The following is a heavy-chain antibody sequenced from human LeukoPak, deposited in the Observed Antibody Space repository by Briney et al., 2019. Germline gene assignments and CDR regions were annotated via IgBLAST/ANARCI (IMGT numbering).Heavy chain of an antibody. V-gene: IGHV3-48*04. CDR2: VGTSGDMT. D-gene: IGHD1-26*01. J-gene: IGHJ4*02. CDR3: ARDSGVGGTFDY. CDR1: GFTFRTSA. Sequence: GGSLRLSCATSGFTFRTSAFSWVRQAPGEGLGWGSYVGTSGDMTYYSASVTGRFTISRDNSKNSLFLQMTSLRVEDTAVYYCARDSGVGGTFDYWGQGSLLTVSS.